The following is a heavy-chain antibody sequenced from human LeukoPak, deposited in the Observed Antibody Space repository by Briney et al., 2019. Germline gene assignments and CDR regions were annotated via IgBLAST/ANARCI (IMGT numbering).Heavy chain of an antibody. CDR3: ARIVVVISLLDAFDI. V-gene: IGHV3-30*03. Sequence: GGSLRLSCAASGFTFSSYGMHWVRQAPGKGLEWVAVISYDGSNKYYADSVKGRFTISRDNSKNTLYLQMNSLRAEDTAVYYCARIVVVISLLDAFDIWGQGTMVTVSS. CDR2: ISYDGSNK. CDR1: GFTFSSYG. D-gene: IGHD3-22*01. J-gene: IGHJ3*02.